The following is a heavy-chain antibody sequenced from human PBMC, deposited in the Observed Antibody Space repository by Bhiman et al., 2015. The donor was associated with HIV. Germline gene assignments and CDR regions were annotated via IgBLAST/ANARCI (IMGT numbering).Heavy chain of an antibody. CDR2: ISGSGSYI. J-gene: IGHJ4*02. Sequence: EVQLVESGGGLVKPGGSLRLSCAASGFTFSSYSMIWVRQAPGKGLEWVSSISGSGSYIYYADSMKGRFNISRDNAKKSLYLQMTSLRPEDTAVYYCARGAPDGYTFVNYWGQGTLVTVSS. CDR3: ARGAPDGYTFVNY. V-gene: IGHV3-21*01. CDR1: GFTFSSYS. D-gene: IGHD5-24*01.